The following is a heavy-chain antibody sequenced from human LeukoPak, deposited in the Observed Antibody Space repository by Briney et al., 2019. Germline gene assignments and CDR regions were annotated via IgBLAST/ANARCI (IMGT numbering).Heavy chain of an antibody. Sequence: ASVKVSCKASGNTFANYDFNWVRQATGQGLEWMGWMNPNTGHTGYAQNFQGRVIMTSNTSISTAYMELSSLRSEDTAIYYCARGVKRARATSYYLDYWGQGTLVTVSS. V-gene: IGHV1-8*01. CDR2: MNPNTGHT. CDR3: ARGVKRARATSYYLDY. CDR1: GNTFANYD. J-gene: IGHJ4*02.